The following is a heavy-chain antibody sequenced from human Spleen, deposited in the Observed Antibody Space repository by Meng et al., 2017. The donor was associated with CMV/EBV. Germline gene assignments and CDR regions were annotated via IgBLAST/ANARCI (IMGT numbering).Heavy chain of an antibody. CDR1: GYTFTSYG. Sequence: ASVKVSCKASGYTFTSYGISWVRQAPGQGLEWMGWISAYNGNTNYAQKLQGRVTMTTDTSTSTDYMELRSLRSDDTAVYYCARRDTVVVPAAIVPYYYYGMDVWGQGTTVTVSS. CDR2: ISAYNGNT. CDR3: ARRDTVVVPAAIVPYYYYGMDV. D-gene: IGHD2-2*01. V-gene: IGHV1-18*01. J-gene: IGHJ6*02.